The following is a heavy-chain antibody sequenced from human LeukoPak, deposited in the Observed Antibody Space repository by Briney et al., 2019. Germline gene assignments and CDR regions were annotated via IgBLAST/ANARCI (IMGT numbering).Heavy chain of an antibody. CDR3: AGGGSTVVTAWSTYFDY. CDR1: GGTFSSYA. Sequence: GAPVTVSCTASGGTFSSYAISWVRQAPGQGLEWMGGIIPIFGTANYAQKFQGRVTITADESTSTAYMELSSLRSEDTAVYYCAGGGSTVVTAWSTYFDYWGQGTLVTVSS. V-gene: IGHV1-69*01. CDR2: IIPIFGTA. D-gene: IGHD4-23*01. J-gene: IGHJ4*02.